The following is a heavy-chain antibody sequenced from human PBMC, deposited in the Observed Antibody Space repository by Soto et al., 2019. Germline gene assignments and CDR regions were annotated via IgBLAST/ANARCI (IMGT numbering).Heavy chain of an antibody. CDR2: IYYSGST. CDR1: GGSIISSSYY. CDR3: ARSGDYYGMDV. D-gene: IGHD2-8*02. J-gene: IGHJ6*02. V-gene: IGHV4-39*01. Sequence: SETLSLTCTVSGGSIISSSYYWGWIRQPPGKGLEWIGSIYYSGSTYYNPSLKSRVTISVDTSKNQFSLKLSSVTAADTAVYYCARSGDYYGMDVWGQGTTVTV.